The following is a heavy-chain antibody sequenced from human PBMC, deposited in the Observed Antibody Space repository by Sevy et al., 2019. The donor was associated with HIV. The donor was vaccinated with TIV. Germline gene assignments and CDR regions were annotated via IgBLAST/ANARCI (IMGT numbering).Heavy chain of an antibody. Sequence: GGSLRLSCAASGFTFSDYYMSWIRQAPGKGLEWVSYISSSGSTIYYAYSVKGRFTISRDNAKNSLYLQMNSLRAEDTAVYYCARDRGYDFWSGYYTDPTFDYWGQGTLVTVSS. D-gene: IGHD3-3*01. J-gene: IGHJ4*02. CDR1: GFTFSDYY. CDR3: ARDRGYDFWSGYYTDPTFDY. V-gene: IGHV3-11*01. CDR2: ISSSGSTI.